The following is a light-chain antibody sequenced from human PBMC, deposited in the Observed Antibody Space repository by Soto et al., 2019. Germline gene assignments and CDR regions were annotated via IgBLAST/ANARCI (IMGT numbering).Light chain of an antibody. Sequence: QSVLTQPASVSGSPGQSITISCTGTSSDVGSYSLVSWYQQHPGKAPKLMIYGVNKRPSGVSNRFSGSKSGNTASLTISGLQAEDEADYYCCSYAGISTFYVFGTGTKVTVL. V-gene: IGLV2-23*02. CDR3: CSYAGISTFYV. CDR2: GVN. CDR1: SSDVGSYSL. J-gene: IGLJ1*01.